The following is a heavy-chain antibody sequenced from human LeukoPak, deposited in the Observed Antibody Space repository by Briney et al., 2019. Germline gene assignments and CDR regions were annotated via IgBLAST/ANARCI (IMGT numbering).Heavy chain of an antibody. CDR1: GFTFSSYA. Sequence: GGSLRLSCAASGFTFSSYAMSWVRQAPGKGLEWVSRINSDGSSTSYADSVKGRFTISRDNAKNTLYLQMNSLRAEDTAVYYCARVGYYDILTGYLETFDYWGQGTLVTVSS. J-gene: IGHJ4*02. V-gene: IGHV3-74*01. CDR2: INSDGSST. D-gene: IGHD3-9*01. CDR3: ARVGYYDILTGYLETFDY.